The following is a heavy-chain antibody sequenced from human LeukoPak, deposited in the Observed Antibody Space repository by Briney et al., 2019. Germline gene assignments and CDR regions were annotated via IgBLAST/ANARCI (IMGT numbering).Heavy chain of an antibody. D-gene: IGHD2-2*01. CDR2: IIPILGIA. CDR1: GGTFSSYA. J-gene: IGHJ4*02. V-gene: IGHV1-69*04. Sequence: SVKVSCKASGGTFSSYAISWVRQAPGQGLEWMGRIIPILGIANYAQNFQGRVTITADKSTSTAYMELSSLRSEDTAVYYCANDIYCSSTSCSRFDYWGQGTLVTVSS. CDR3: ANDIYCSSTSCSRFDY.